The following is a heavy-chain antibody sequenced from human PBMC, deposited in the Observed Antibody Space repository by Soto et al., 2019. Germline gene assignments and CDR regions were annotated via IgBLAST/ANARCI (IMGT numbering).Heavy chain of an antibody. CDR3: PRDYVIGEVFDP. CDR2: ISADNGNT. D-gene: IGHD3-10*01. Sequence: QVQLVQSGAEVKKPGASVKVSCKASGYTFTSYGISWVRQAPGQGLEWMGWISADNGNTNYAQNLQGRVTMTTHISPSTSSMELMTLRSDDTSVDYCPRDYVIGEVFDPWGPGTLVTVSS. V-gene: IGHV1-18*01. J-gene: IGHJ5*02. CDR1: GYTFTSYG.